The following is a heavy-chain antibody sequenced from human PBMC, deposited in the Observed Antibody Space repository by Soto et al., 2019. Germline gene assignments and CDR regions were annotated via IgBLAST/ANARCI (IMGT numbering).Heavy chain of an antibody. CDR3: ARGYFGGNPPMS. CDR2: SNPNGGGT. V-gene: IGHV1-2*02. J-gene: IGHJ1*01. D-gene: IGHD2-15*01. CDR1: RDTFTGYY. Sequence: QVQLVQSGAAVKKPGASVKVSCKASRDTFTGYYMHWVRQAPGQGLEWMGWSNPNGGGTTYGQKLQGRVTLTRDTSVSTVHMELTRLRSDDTAVYYCARGYFGGNPPMSWGQGTLVTVSP.